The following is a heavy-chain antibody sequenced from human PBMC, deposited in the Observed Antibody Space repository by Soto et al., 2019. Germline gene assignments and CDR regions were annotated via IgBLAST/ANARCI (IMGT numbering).Heavy chain of an antibody. CDR1: GFSFINYA. Sequence: GGSLRLSCAASGFSFINYAMTWARRAPGKGLEWVSAIGGSGITYYADSVKGRITISRDNSRNTVYLQMNGLRAEDTAVYFCARNSGYDYYDSTGIENWGQGTQVTVSS. CDR2: IGGSGIT. CDR3: ARNSGYDYYDSTGIEN. J-gene: IGHJ4*02. D-gene: IGHD3-22*01. V-gene: IGHV3-23*01.